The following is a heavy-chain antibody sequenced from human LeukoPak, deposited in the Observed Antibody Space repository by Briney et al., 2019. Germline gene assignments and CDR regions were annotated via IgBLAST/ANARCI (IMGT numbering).Heavy chain of an antibody. CDR1: GESFRAYY. V-gene: IGHV4-34*01. CDR3: ARGDYGNQRSNNWFDP. Sequence: KASETLSLTCAVYGESFRAYYWTWLRQPPGKGLEWIGEICHSGSTNYNPSLKGRVTISVDTSKIQFSLRLSSVTAADTAVYYCARGDYGNQRSNNWFDPWGQGTLVTVSS. CDR2: ICHSGST. D-gene: IGHD4-11*01. J-gene: IGHJ5*02.